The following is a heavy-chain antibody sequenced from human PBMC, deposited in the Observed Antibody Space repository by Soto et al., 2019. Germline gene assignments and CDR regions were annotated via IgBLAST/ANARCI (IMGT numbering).Heavy chain of an antibody. CDR3: ARVGAPYCSGGSCYNWYFDL. CDR1: GGTFSSYA. CDR2: IIPIFGTA. V-gene: IGHV1-69*13. Sequence: SVKVSCKASGGTFSSYAISWVRQAPGQGLEWMGGIIPIFGTANYAQKFQGRVTITADESTSTAYMELSSLRSEDTAAYYCARVGAPYCSGGSCYNWYFDLWGRGTLVTVSS. D-gene: IGHD2-15*01. J-gene: IGHJ2*01.